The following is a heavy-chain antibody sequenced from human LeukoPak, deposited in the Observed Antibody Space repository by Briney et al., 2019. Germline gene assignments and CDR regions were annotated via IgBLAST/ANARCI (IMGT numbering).Heavy chain of an antibody. V-gene: IGHV3-21*01. Sequence: GGSLRLSCAASGFPFSSFSMNWVRQAPGKGLERFSSISSSSSYIYYADSLKGRFTISRDSAKNSLYLQMNSLRAEDTAVYYCARGDDYSRYYFDYWGQGTLVTVSS. D-gene: IGHD4-11*01. J-gene: IGHJ4*02. CDR3: ARGDDYSRYYFDY. CDR1: GFPFSSFS. CDR2: ISSSSSYI.